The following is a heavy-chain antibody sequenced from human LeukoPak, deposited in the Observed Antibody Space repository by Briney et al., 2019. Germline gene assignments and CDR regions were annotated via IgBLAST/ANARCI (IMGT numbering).Heavy chain of an antibody. CDR1: GFTFSTYV. V-gene: IGHV3-23*01. Sequence: GGSLRLSCAASGFTFSTYVMSWVRQAPGKGLEWVSAISGSGGSTYYADSVKGRFTISRDNSKDTLYLQMNSLGADDTAVYYCAKGNWRYFDYWGQGTLVTVSS. CDR2: ISGSGGST. J-gene: IGHJ4*02. CDR3: AKGNWRYFDY. D-gene: IGHD1-1*01.